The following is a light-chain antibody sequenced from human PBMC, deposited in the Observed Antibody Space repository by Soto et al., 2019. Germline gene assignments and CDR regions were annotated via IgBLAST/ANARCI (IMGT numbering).Light chain of an antibody. V-gene: IGKV3-15*01. J-gene: IGKJ4*01. CDR3: QQCRNWPLT. CDR1: QNVYNN. CDR2: DAS. Sequence: EILMTPSPATLFLSPGEGATPSCKASQNVYNNLAWYNQRPGQPPRLLIYDASTRATGISARFSGSGYGTEFTLTISSLQSEDFAVYFCQQCRNWPLTFGGGTKVDIK.